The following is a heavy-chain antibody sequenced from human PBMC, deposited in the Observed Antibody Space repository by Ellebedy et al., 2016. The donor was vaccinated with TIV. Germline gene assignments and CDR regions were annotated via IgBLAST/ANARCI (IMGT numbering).Heavy chain of an antibody. J-gene: IGHJ4*02. CDR2: IGSAGDT. Sequence: GESLKISCAASGFTFSSHDMHWVSQGTGTGLEWVSAIGSAGDTSYSGSVKGRFTISRENGKNSVYLQMNSLRAEDTAVYYCARASAGLDYWGQGTLVTVSS. V-gene: IGHV3-13*01. D-gene: IGHD6-13*01. CDR1: GFTFSSHD. CDR3: ARASAGLDY.